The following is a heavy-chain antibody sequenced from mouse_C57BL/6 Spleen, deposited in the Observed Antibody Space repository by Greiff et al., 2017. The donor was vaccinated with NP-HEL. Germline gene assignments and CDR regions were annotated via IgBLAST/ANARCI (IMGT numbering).Heavy chain of an antibody. CDR3: ARGRDYYGSSLYAMDY. V-gene: IGHV1-9*01. J-gene: IGHJ4*01. D-gene: IGHD1-1*01. CDR2: ILPGSGST. Sequence: VQLQQSGAELMKPGASVKLSCKATGYTFTGYWIEWVKQRPGHGLEWIGEILPGSGSTNYNEKFKGKATFTADTSSNTAYMQLSSLTTEDSAIYYCARGRDYYGSSLYAMDYWGQGTSVTVSS. CDR1: GYTFTGYW.